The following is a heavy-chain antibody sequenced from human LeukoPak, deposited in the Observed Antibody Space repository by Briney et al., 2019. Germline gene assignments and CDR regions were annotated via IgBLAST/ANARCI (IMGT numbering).Heavy chain of an antibody. CDR2: ISADNGNT. V-gene: IGHV1-18*01. CDR3: ARGVWWPHSGLDY. CDR1: GYTFSSYG. J-gene: IGHJ4*02. D-gene: IGHD4/OR15-4a*01. Sequence: ASVKVSCKASGYTFSSYGISWVRQAPGQGLEWMGWISADNGNTKYADKLQGRVTMTTDTPTTTAYMELRSLRSDDTAVYYCARGVWWPHSGLDYWGQGTLVTVSS.